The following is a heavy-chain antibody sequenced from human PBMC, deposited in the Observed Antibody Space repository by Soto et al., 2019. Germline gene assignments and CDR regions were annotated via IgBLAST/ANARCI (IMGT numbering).Heavy chain of an antibody. CDR3: AGDRGGVVAASNWYFDL. CDR1: GGTFSSYA. Sequence: QVQLVQSGAEVKKPGSSVKVSCKASGGTFSSYAISWVRQAPGQGLEWMGGIIPIFGTANYAQKFQGRVTITADESTSTDCMELSSLRSEDTAVSSCAGDRGGVVAASNWYFDLWGRGTLVTVSS. CDR2: IIPIFGTA. J-gene: IGHJ2*01. V-gene: IGHV1-69*12. D-gene: IGHD2-15*01.